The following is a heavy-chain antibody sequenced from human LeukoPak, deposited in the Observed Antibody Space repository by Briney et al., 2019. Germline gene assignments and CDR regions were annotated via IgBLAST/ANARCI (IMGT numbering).Heavy chain of an antibody. D-gene: IGHD3-10*01. CDR2: IYYSGST. Sequence: EPSETLSLTCAVYGGSFRGYYWSWIRQPPGKGLEWIGSIYYSGSTYYNPSLKSRVTISVDTSKNQFSLKLRSVTAADTAVYYCARRLGGSGSYYYWGQGTLVTVSS. V-gene: IGHV4-34*01. CDR3: ARRLGGSGSYYY. CDR1: GGSFRGYY. J-gene: IGHJ4*02.